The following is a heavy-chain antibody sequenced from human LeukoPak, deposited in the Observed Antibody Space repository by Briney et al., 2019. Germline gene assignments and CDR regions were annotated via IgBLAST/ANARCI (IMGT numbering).Heavy chain of an antibody. J-gene: IGHJ4*02. CDR3: ARRPYYYGSGNDY. D-gene: IGHD3-10*01. CDR1: GLTFSSYE. V-gene: IGHV3-48*03. Sequence: GGSLRLSCAASGLTFSSYEMNWVRQAPGKGLEWVSYISSSGNTIYYADSVKGRFTVSRDNAKNSLYLQMNSLRAEDTAVYYCARRPYYYGSGNDYWGQGTLVTVSS. CDR2: ISSSGNTI.